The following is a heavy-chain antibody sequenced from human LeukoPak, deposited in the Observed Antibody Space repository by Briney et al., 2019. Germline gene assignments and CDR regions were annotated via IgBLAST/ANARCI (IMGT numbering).Heavy chain of an antibody. CDR2: IYYSGST. Sequence: PSETLSLTCTVSSGSISSYYWSWIRQPPGKGLEWIAYIYYSGSTNYNPSLKSRVTISIDTSNNQFSLKLSSVTAADTAVYYCARREHSSGWNYFDSWGQGTLVTVPS. CDR1: SGSISSYY. D-gene: IGHD6-19*01. CDR3: ARREHSSGWNYFDS. V-gene: IGHV4-59*08. J-gene: IGHJ4*02.